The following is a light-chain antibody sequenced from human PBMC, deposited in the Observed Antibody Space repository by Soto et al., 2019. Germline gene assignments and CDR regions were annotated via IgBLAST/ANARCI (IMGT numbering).Light chain of an antibody. J-gene: IGLJ1*01. Sequence: QAVVTQPPSVSGAPGQRVTISCTGSSSNIGAGYDVHWYKQLPGTAPKPLISGNTNRPSGVPDRFSGSKSGTSASLAITGLQAEDEADYYCQSYDNRLTVSYVFGTGTKLTVL. CDR3: QSYDNRLTVSYV. CDR2: GNT. V-gene: IGLV1-40*01. CDR1: SSNIGAGYD.